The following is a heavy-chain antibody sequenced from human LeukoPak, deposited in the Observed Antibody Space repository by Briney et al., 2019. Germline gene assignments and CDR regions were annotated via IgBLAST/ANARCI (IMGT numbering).Heavy chain of an antibody. D-gene: IGHD6-13*01. CDR2: INPNSGGT. Sequence: GASGKVSCKASGYAFTGYYMHWVRQAPGQGLEWMGWINPNSGGTNYAQKFQGRVTMTRDTSISTAYMELSRLRSDDTAVYYCARDEGSSWYFDYWGQGTLVTVSS. CDR1: GYAFTGYY. J-gene: IGHJ4*02. V-gene: IGHV1-2*02. CDR3: ARDEGSSWYFDY.